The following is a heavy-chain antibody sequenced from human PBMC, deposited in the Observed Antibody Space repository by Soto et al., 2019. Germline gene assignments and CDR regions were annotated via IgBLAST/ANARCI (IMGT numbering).Heavy chain of an antibody. CDR2: ISGSGDVTATGDTT. CDR1: GFSFTSYA. CDR3: ARASYCTTTSCLEDV. Sequence: EAQPLESGGGLVQPGGSLRLSCAASGFSFTSYAMSWVRQPPGKGLEWVSSISGSGDVTATGDTTYYADSVKGRFTISRDNSKNTLYLQMNSLRAEDTAVYYCARASYCTTTSCLEDVWGQGTTVSVSS. V-gene: IGHV3-23*01. D-gene: IGHD2-2*01. J-gene: IGHJ6*02.